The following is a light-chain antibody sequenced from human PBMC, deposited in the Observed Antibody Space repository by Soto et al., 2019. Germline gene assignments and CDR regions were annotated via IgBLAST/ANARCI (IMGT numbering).Light chain of an antibody. CDR3: SSXTSSSTLVV. CDR1: SSDVGGYNY. CDR2: DVS. Sequence: QSVLTQPASVSGSPGQSITISCTGTSSDVGGYNYVSWYQQHPGKAPKLMIYDVSNRPSGVSNRFSGSKSGNTASLTISGLQAEDEADYXCSSXTSSSTLVVFGGGTKVTVL. V-gene: IGLV2-14*01. J-gene: IGLJ2*01.